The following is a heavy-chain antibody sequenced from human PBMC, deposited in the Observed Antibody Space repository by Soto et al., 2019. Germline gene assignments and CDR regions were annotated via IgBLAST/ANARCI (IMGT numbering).Heavy chain of an antibody. CDR3: AGGYSSSWYPPYYYYYYYMDV. D-gene: IGHD6-13*01. V-gene: IGHV4-59*01. J-gene: IGHJ6*03. Sequence: LSLTCTVSGGSISSYYWSWIRQPPGKGLEWIGYIYYSGSTNYNPSLKSRVTISVDTSKNQFSLKLSSVTAADTAVYYCAGGYSSSWYPPYYYYYYYMDVWGKGTTVTVSS. CDR1: GGSISSYY. CDR2: IYYSGST.